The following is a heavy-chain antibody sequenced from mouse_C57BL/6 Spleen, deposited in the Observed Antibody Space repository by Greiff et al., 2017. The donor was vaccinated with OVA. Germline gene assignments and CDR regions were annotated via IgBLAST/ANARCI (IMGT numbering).Heavy chain of an antibody. CDR1: GFTFTDYY. Sequence: EVQVVESGGGLVQPGGSLSLSCAASGFTFTDYYMSWVRQPPGKALEWLGFIRNKANGYTTEYSASVKGRFTISRDNSQSILYLQMNALRAEDSATYYCARYGYYGSSYLYAMDYWGQGTSVTVSS. J-gene: IGHJ4*01. CDR3: ARYGYYGSSYLYAMDY. CDR2: IRNKANGYTT. D-gene: IGHD1-1*01. V-gene: IGHV7-3*01.